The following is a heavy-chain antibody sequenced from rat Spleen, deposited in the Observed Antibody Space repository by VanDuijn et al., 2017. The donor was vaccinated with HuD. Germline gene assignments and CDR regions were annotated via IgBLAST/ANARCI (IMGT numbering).Heavy chain of an antibody. V-gene: IGHV2-13*01. CDR3: ARADIGAIYTDGI. D-gene: IGHD1-2*01. Sequence: QVQLKESGPGLVQPSQTLSLTCTVSGFSLSNYGVIWVRQPPGKGLEWMGVIWGNGSPDYNSALKSRLSINRDTSKSQVDLRMNSLQTEDTATYYCARADIGAIYTDGIWGQGVMVTVSS. CDR1: GFSLSNYG. CDR2: IWGNGSP. J-gene: IGHJ2*01.